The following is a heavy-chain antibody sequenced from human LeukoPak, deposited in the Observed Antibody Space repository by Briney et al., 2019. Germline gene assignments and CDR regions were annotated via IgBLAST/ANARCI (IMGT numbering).Heavy chain of an antibody. CDR2: IYSDGSST. CDR3: ARDRSSLGLWFGELRN. CDR1: GFTFSSYW. V-gene: IGHV3-74*01. Sequence: GGSLRLSCAASGFTFSSYWMHWVRQAPGKGLVWVSRIYSDGSSTNYADSVKGRFTISRDNAKNTLYLQMNSLRAEDTAAYYCARDRSSLGLWFGELRNWGQGTLVTVS. J-gene: IGHJ4*02. D-gene: IGHD3-10*01.